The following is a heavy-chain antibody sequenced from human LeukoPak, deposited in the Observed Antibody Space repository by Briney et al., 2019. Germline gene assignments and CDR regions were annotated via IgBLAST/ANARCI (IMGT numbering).Heavy chain of an antibody. J-gene: IGHJ4*02. Sequence: ASVKVSCKASGYTFSSYYMHWVRQAPGQGLGWMGWIKSNSGGTHYAQKFQGRVTMTRDMSITTAYMELSRLTSDDTAVYYCARDQGGTIDYWGQGTLVTVSS. CDR1: GYTFSSYY. CDR3: ARDQGGTIDY. D-gene: IGHD1-7*01. V-gene: IGHV1-2*02. CDR2: IKSNSGGT.